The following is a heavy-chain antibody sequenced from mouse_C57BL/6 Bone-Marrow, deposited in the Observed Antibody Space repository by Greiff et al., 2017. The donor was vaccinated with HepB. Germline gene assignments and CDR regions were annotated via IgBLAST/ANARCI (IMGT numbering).Heavy chain of an antibody. CDR2: ISNLAYSI. Sequence: EVKLEESGGGLVQPGGSLKLSCAASGFTFSDYGMAWVRQAPRKGPEWVAFISNLAYSIYYADTVTGRFTISRENAKNTLYLEMSSLRSEDTAMYYCARISYEYFDVWGTGTTVTVSS. CDR3: ARISYEYFDV. D-gene: IGHD1-1*01. J-gene: IGHJ1*03. CDR1: GFTFSDYG. V-gene: IGHV5-15*04.